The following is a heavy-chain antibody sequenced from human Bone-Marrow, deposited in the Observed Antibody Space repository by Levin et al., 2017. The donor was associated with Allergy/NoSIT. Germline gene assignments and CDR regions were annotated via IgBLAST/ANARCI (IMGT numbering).Heavy chain of an antibody. CDR3: AAPRGRLYSDAFDI. J-gene: IGHJ3*02. D-gene: IGHD2-21*01. CDR1: GGSISSGGYY. V-gene: IGHV4-31*03. CDR2: IYYSGST. Sequence: SQTLSLTCTVSGGSISSGGYYWSWIRQHPGKGLEWIGYIYYSGSTYYNPSLKCRVTISVDTSKNQFPLKLSSVTAADTAVYYCAAPRGRLYSDAFDIWGQGTMVTVSS.